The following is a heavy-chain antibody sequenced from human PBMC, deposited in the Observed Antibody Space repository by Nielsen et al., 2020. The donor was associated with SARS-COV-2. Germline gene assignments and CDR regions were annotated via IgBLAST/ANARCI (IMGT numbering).Heavy chain of an antibody. CDR1: GYTFTSYY. CDR2: INPNSGGT. J-gene: IGHJ4*02. CDR3: ARAGVAAAGTYLFDY. V-gene: IGHV1-2*06. D-gene: IGHD6-13*01. Sequence: ASVKVSCKASGYTFTSYYMHWVRQAPGQGLEWMGRINPNSGGTNYAQKFQGRVTMTRDTSISTAYMELSRLRSDDTAVYYCARAGVAAAGTYLFDYWGQGTLVTVSS.